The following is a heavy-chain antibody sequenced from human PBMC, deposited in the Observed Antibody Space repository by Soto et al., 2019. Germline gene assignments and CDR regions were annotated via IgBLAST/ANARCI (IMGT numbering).Heavy chain of an antibody. D-gene: IGHD7-27*01. CDR1: GGSISNHY. Sequence: QVQLQESGPGLVKPSETLSLTCSVSGGSISNHYWSWLRQPPGKGLEWIGYIYYNGNTNYNPSLKSRVTESVDTSRNQISLKLTTVTAADTAVYYCTRANWYSEYWGQGTLVTVSS. V-gene: IGHV4-59*11. CDR2: IYYNGNT. J-gene: IGHJ4*02. CDR3: TRANWYSEY.